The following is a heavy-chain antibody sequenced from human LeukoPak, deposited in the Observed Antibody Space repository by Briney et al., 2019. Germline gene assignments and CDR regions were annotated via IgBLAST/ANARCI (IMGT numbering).Heavy chain of an antibody. CDR1: GFTFSSYS. CDR3: ARDSRHRLRPIDY. D-gene: IGHD5/OR15-5a*01. Sequence: GGSLRLSCAASGFTFSSYSMNWVRQAPGKGLEWVSYISSSSSTIYYADSVKGRFTISRDNAKNSLYLQMNSLRAEDTAVYYCARDSRHRLRPIDYWGQGTLVTVSS. CDR2: ISSSSSTI. J-gene: IGHJ4*02. V-gene: IGHV3-48*04.